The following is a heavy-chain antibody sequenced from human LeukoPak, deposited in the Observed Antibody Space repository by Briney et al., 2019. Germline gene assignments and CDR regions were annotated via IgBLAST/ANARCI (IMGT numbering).Heavy chain of an antibody. CDR2: ISSSSSYI. CDR1: GFTFSSYS. V-gene: IGHV3-21*01. J-gene: IGHJ4*02. D-gene: IGHD1-7*01. CDR3: ARDGGELNFDY. Sequence: GGSLRLSCAASGFTFSSYSMNWVRQAPGKGLEWVSSISSSSSYIYYADSVKGRFTISRDNAKNSLYLQMNSLRAEYTAVYYCARDGGELNFDYWGQGTLVTVSS.